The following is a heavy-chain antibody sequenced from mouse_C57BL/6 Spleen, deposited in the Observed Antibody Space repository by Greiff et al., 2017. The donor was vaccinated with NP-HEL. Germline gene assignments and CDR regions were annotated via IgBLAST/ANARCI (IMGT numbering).Heavy chain of an antibody. CDR2: IDPPDSYT. J-gene: IGHJ3*01. Sequence: QVQLQQPGAELVMPGASVKLSCKASGYTFTSYWMHWVKQRPGQGLEWIGEIDPPDSYTNYNQKFKGKSTLTVDKSSSTAYMQLSSLTSEDSAVYYCARLGFYGSSPFAYWGQGTLVTVSA. V-gene: IGHV1-69*01. CDR3: ARLGFYGSSPFAY. D-gene: IGHD1-1*01. CDR1: GYTFTSYW.